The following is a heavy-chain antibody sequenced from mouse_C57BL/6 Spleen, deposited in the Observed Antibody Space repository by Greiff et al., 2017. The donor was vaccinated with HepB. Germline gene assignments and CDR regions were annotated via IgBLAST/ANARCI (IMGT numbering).Heavy chain of an antibody. V-gene: IGHV1-15*01. D-gene: IGHD1-1*01. CDR1: GYTFTDYE. CDR3: TRMDTTVVAYYYAMDY. J-gene: IGHJ4*01. CDR2: IDPETGGT. Sequence: QVQLQQSGAELVRPGASVTLSCKASGYTFTDYEMHWVKQTPVHGLEWIGAIDPETGGTAYNQKFKGKAILTADKSSSTAYMELRSLTSEDSAVYYCTRMDTTVVAYYYAMDYWGQGTSGTVSS.